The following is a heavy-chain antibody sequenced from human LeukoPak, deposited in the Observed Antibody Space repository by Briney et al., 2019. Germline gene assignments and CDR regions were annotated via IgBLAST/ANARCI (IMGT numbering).Heavy chain of an antibody. J-gene: IGHJ4*02. Sequence: PSQTLSLTCTVSGGSISSYYWSWIRQPPGKGLEWIGYIYYSGSTNYNPSLKSRVTISVDTSKKQFSLKLSSVTAADTAVYYCARLRRGSSWDVTPDPNEYYFDYWGQGTLVTVSS. V-gene: IGHV4-59*08. CDR2: IYYSGST. CDR1: GGSISSYY. CDR3: ARLRRGSSWDVTPDPNEYYFDY. D-gene: IGHD6-13*01.